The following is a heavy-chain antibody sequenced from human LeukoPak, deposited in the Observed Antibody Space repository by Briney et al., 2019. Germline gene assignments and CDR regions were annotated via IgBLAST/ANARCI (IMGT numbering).Heavy chain of an antibody. J-gene: IGHJ4*02. Sequence: GGSLRLSCAAYGFTFSSYSMNWVRQAPGKGLEWVSYISSSSSTIYYADSVKGRFTISRDNAKNSLYLQMNSLRAEDTAVYYCARDEGYSGYDYPFDYWGQGTLVTVSS. V-gene: IGHV3-48*04. CDR3: ARDEGYSGYDYPFDY. CDR2: ISSSSSTI. D-gene: IGHD5-12*01. CDR1: GFTFSSYS.